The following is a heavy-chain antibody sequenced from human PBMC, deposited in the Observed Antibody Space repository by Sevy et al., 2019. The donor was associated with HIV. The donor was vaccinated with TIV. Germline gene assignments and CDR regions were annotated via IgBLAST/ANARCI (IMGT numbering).Heavy chain of an antibody. CDR1: GFTFSSYA. CDR2: ISYDGSNK. CDR3: ARGIDDSSGYYYFFGGDAFDI. Sequence: GGSLRLSCAASGFTFSSYAMHWVRQAPGKGLEWVAVISYDGSNKYYADSVKGRFTISRDNSKNTLYLQMNSLRAEDTAVYYCARGIDDSSGYYYFFGGDAFDIWGQGTMVTVSS. J-gene: IGHJ3*02. V-gene: IGHV3-30*04. D-gene: IGHD3-22*01.